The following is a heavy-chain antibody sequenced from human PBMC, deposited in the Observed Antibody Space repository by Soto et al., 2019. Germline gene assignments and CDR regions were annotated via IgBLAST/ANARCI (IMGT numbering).Heavy chain of an antibody. CDR1: GGTFSSYA. V-gene: IGHV1-69*01. CDR2: IIPICGTA. CDR3: ARGRGIVGATIDY. J-gene: IGHJ4*02. D-gene: IGHD1-26*01. Sequence: QVQLVQSGAEVKKPGASVKVSCVASGGTFSSYAISWVRQAPGQGLEWMGGIIPICGTANYAQKFQGRVTITADESTSTDYMEMSSLRSEDTAVYYCARGRGIVGATIDYWGPGTLVTVSS.